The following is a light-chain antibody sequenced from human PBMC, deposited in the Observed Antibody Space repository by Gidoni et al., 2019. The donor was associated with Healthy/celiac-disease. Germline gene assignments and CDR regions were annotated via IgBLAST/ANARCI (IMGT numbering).Light chain of an antibody. CDR2: GAS. V-gene: IGKV3-20*01. CDR1: QSVSSSY. Sequence: EIVLTQSPGTLSLSPGERATLSCRASQSVSSSYLAWYQQKPGQAPRLLIYGASSRATGIPDRFSGSGSGTDFTLTISRLEPEDFAVYYCRQYGSSRLTFGPGTKVDIK. J-gene: IGKJ3*01. CDR3: RQYGSSRLT.